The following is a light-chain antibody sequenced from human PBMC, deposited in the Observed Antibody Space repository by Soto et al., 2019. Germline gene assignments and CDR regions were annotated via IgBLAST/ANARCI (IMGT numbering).Light chain of an antibody. CDR2: GAS. Sequence: ENVLTQSPGTLSLSPGEGATLSCRASQTVSGNYLAWYQQKPGQAPRLLIFGASNRATGIPDRFSGSGSGTDFTLSISRLELEDFAVYFCHQYGASRAFGQGTRVEIK. CDR1: QTVSGNY. V-gene: IGKV3-20*01. CDR3: HQYGASRA. J-gene: IGKJ1*01.